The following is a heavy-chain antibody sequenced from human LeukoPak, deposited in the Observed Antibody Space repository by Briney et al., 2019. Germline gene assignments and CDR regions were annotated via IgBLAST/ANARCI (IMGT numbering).Heavy chain of an antibody. J-gene: IGHJ5*02. Sequence: PGGSLRLSCAASGFTFSSCSMNWVRQAPGKGLEWVSYISSSSSTIYYADSVKGRFTISRDNSKNTLYLQMNSLRAEDTAVYYCAKDQVFWSGYSYNWFDPWGQGTLVTVSS. CDR3: AKDQVFWSGYSYNWFDP. CDR1: GFTFSSCS. CDR2: ISSSSSTI. D-gene: IGHD3-3*01. V-gene: IGHV3-48*01.